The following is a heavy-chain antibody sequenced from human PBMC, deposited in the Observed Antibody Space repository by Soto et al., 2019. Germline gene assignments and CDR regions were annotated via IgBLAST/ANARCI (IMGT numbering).Heavy chain of an antibody. D-gene: IGHD2-21*02. J-gene: IGHJ1*01. V-gene: IGHV5-51*01. CDR3: ARAACSGDCYSTEYFQY. Sequence: GESLKISCKGSGYRFTSHWIGWVRQMPGKGLEWMGIIYPSDSDTRYSPSFQGQVTISADKSISTAYLQWSSLKASDTAMYYCARAACSGDCYSTEYFQYWGQGTRVTVSS. CDR2: IYPSDSDT. CDR1: GYRFTSHW.